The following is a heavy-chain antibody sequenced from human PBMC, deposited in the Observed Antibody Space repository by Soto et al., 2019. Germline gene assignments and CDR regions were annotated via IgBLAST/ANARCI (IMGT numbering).Heavy chain of an antibody. V-gene: IGHV1-18*04. D-gene: IGHD6-13*01. Sequence: QVQLLQSGGAVKKPGASVRVSCKTSGYTFKDYSISWVRHAPGQGLEWMGWTSTTNGNTNTAQRFPGRVTMTADTSTRTAFMELTHLRFDATAVYYCARGDKSSWWACDDWGQGTLVTVSS. CDR2: TSTTNGNT. J-gene: IGHJ4*02. CDR3: ARGDKSSWWACDD. CDR1: GYTFKDYS.